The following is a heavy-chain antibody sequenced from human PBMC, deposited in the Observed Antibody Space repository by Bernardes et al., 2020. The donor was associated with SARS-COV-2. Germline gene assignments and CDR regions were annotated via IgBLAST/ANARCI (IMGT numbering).Heavy chain of an antibody. CDR2: IYYSGST. CDR3: AREGAGGSCYWVLNWYFDL. D-gene: IGHD2-15*01. J-gene: IGHJ2*01. CDR1: GGSISSYY. Sequence: SETLSLTCTVSGGSISSYYWSWIRQPPGKGLEWIGYIYYSGSTNYNPSLKSRVTISVDTSKNQFSLKLSSVTAADTAVYYCAREGAGGSCYWVLNWYFDLWGRGTLVTVSS. V-gene: IGHV4-59*01.